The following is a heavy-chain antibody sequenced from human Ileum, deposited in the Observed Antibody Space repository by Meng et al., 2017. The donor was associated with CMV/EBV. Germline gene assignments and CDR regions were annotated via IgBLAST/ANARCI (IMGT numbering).Heavy chain of an antibody. CDR2: IRSHAYGGTP. CDR3: TLGEH. J-gene: IGHJ4*02. Sequence: GGSLRLSCITSGFSFGDYAIAWVRQAPGKGLEWVGFIRSHAYGGTPEYVASVKGRLSISRDDSNSIAYLQMNNLETEDTAVYYCTLGEHWGPGTLVTVSS. D-gene: IGHD3-16*01. CDR1: GFSFGDYA. V-gene: IGHV3-49*04.